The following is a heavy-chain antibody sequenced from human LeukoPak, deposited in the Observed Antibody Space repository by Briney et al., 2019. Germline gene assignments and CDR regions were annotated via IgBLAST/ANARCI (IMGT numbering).Heavy chain of an antibody. CDR3: SRDGSGSDWSAFDI. D-gene: IGHD1-1*01. J-gene: IGHJ3*02. CDR2: IYSGGNT. Sequence: GGSLRLSCAASGFTVSSNYMSWVRQAPGKGLEWVSVIYSGGNTYYADSVKGRFTISRDNSKNTLYLQMNSLRAEDTAVYYCSRDGSGSDWSAFDIWGQGTMVIVSS. V-gene: IGHV3-53*01. CDR1: GFTVSSNY.